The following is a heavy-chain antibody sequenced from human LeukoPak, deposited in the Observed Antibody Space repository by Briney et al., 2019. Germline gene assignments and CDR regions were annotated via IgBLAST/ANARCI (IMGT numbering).Heavy chain of an antibody. J-gene: IGHJ4*02. CDR3: ARSHDSSGYYRIPLDY. CDR1: GGSFSGYY. CDR2: INHSGST. D-gene: IGHD3-22*01. V-gene: IGHV4-34*01. Sequence: SETLSLTCAVYGGSFSGYYWSLIRQPPGKGLEWIGEINHSGSTNYNPSLKSRVTISVDTSKNQFSLKLSSVTAADTAVYYCARSHDSSGYYRIPLDYWGQGTLVTVSS.